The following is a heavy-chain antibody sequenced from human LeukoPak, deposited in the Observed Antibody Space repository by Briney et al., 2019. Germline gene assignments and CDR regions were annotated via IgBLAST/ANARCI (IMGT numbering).Heavy chain of an antibody. V-gene: IGHV3-30*04. J-gene: IGHJ6*03. CDR2: ISHAGTND. Sequence: PGGSLRLSCAASGSTFRNHAIHWVRQAPGKGLEWVTVISHAGTNDYYRDSVKGRFTISRDNSKNTVLLQMNSLSPDDTAVYYCVGSPTYYYMVVWGKGTTVTVSS. D-gene: IGHD3-10*01. CDR3: VGSPTYYYMVV. CDR1: GSTFRNHA.